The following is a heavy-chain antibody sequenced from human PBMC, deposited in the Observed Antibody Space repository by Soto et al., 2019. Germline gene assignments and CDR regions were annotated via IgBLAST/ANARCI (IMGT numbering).Heavy chain of an antibody. CDR1: GYSFTSYW. CDR2: IDPSDSYT. CDR3: ASPKEHYYDSSGYYHAFDI. J-gene: IGHJ3*02. D-gene: IGHD3-22*01. Sequence: GESLKISCKGSGYSFTSYWISWVRQMPGKGLEWMGRIDPSDSYTNYSPSFQGHVTISADKSISTAYLQWSSLKASDTAMYYCASPKEHYYDSSGYYHAFDIWGQGTMVTVSS. V-gene: IGHV5-10-1*01.